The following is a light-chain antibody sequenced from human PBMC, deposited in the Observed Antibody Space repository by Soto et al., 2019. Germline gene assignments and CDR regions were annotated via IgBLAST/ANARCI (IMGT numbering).Light chain of an antibody. V-gene: IGKV3-20*01. J-gene: IGKJ4*01. Sequence: EIVLTQSPCTLSLSPGERATLSCRASQSVSNNYLAWYQQKPGQAPRLLIYGASSRATGIPDRFSGSGSGTDFTLTVSRLEPEDFAVYYCQQYGSSPTFGGGTKVEI. CDR2: GAS. CDR3: QQYGSSPT. CDR1: QSVSNNY.